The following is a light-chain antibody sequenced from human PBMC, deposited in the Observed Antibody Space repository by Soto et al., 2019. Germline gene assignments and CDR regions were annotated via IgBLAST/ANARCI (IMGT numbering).Light chain of an antibody. CDR2: EVS. J-gene: IGLJ2*01. Sequence: QSVLTQPASGSGSPGQSIAISCTGTSSDVVTYKYVSWYQQHPGKAPKLMIYEVSIRPSGVSDRFSGSKSGNTASLTISGLRPEDEAYYYCCSYAGSTTRVVFGGGTKLTVL. V-gene: IGLV2-14*01. CDR3: CSYAGSTTRVV. CDR1: SSDVVTYKY.